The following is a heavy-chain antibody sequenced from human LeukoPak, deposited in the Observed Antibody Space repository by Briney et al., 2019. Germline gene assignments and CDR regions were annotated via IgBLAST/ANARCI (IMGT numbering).Heavy chain of an antibody. D-gene: IGHD3-10*01. CDR3: AKDKAGSGSYYNDYYYYMDV. V-gene: IGHV3-30*02. Sequence: PGGSLRLSCVASGFSVSINYMTWVRQAPGKGLEWVAFIRYGGSNKYYADSVKGRFTISRDNSKNTLYLQMNSLRAEDTAVYYCAKDKAGSGSYYNDYYYYMDVWGKGTTVTISS. CDR2: IRYGGSNK. J-gene: IGHJ6*03. CDR1: GFSVSINY.